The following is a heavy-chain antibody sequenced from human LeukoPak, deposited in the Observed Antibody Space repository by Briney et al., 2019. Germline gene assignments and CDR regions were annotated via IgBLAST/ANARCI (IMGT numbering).Heavy chain of an antibody. Sequence: RGSLRLSCAASGFTFSSYVMTWFRQAPGKGLEWVSVISGSGDSTYYADSVKGRFTISRDNSKNTLYLQMNSLRAEDTAVYYCATDPGTVIVVPWGQETVVRVSS. V-gene: IGHV3-23*01. CDR2: ISGSGDST. J-gene: IGHJ4*02. CDR3: ATDPGTVIVVP. CDR1: GFTFSSYV. D-gene: IGHD3-22*01.